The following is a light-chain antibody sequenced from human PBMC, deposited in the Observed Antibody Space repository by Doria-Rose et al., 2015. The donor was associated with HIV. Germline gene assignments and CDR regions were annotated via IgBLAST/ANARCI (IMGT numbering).Light chain of an antibody. CDR1: QSISTY. Sequence: TQSPSSLSASVGDRVTITCRASQSISTYLNWYQQKTGKAPKLLIYSATSLQGGVPSRFSGSGSGTEFTLTISSLQPEDFATYYCLQHNSYPPTFGQGAKVAMK. CDR3: LQHNSYPPT. J-gene: IGKJ1*01. CDR2: SAT. V-gene: IGKV1-17*01.